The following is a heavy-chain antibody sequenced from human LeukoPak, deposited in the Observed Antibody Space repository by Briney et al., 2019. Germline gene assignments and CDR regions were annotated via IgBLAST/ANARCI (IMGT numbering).Heavy chain of an antibody. CDR3: ARIPRLDFDY. J-gene: IGHJ4*02. V-gene: IGHV3-48*01. CDR1: GFTFSSYN. CDR2: ISTSSSTI. D-gene: IGHD6-6*01. Sequence: GGSLRLSRAASGFTFSSYNMNWVRQAPGKGLEWVSYISTSSSTIYYADSVKGRFTISRDNAKNSLYLQMNSLRAEDTAVYYCARIPRLDFDYWGQGTLVTVSS.